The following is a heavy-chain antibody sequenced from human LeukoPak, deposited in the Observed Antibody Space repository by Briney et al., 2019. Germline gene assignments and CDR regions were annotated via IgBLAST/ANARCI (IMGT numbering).Heavy chain of an antibody. CDR1: GYTFTSYD. V-gene: IGHV1-8*01. J-gene: IGHJ2*01. CDR3: ARQYSSSSGSTWYFDL. CDR2: MNPNTGNT. Sequence: EASVKVSCKASGYTFTSYDINWVRQATGQGLEWMGWMNPNTGNTGYAQKFQGRVTMTRNTSISTAYMELSSLRSEDTAVYYCARQYSSSSGSTWYFDLWGRGTLVTVSS. D-gene: IGHD6-6*01.